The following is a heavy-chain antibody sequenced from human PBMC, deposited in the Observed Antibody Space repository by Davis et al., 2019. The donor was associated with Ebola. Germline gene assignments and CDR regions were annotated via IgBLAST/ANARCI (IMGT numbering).Heavy chain of an antibody. CDR2: ISGFNGNT. Sequence: ASVKVSCKASGYTFNTYGISWVRLAPGQGLEWMGWISGFNGNTNYAQKFQGRVTMTTDTSTSTAYMELRSLRSDDTAVYYCARDNGGSSPHYYYYYYGMDVWGQGTTVTVS. CDR3: ARDNGGSSPHYYYYYYGMDV. V-gene: IGHV1-18*01. CDR1: GYTFNTYG. D-gene: IGHD6-6*01. J-gene: IGHJ6*02.